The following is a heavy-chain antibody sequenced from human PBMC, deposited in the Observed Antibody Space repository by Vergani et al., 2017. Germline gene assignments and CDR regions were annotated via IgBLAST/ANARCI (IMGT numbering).Heavy chain of an antibody. D-gene: IGHD3-10*01. V-gene: IGHV3-43D*03. CDR3: AKSDLWFGELEA. CDR2: ISWDGGST. Sequence: EVQLVESGGGLVQPGRSLRLSCAASGFTFDDYAMHWVRQAPGKGLEWVSLISWDGGSTYYADSVKGRFTISRDNRKNSLYLQMNSLRAEDTALYYCAKSDLWFGELEAGGQGTLVTVSS. J-gene: IGHJ4*02. CDR1: GFTFDDYA.